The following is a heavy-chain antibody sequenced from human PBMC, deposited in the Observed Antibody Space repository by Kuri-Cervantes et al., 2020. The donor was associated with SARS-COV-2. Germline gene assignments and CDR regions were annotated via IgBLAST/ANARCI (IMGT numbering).Heavy chain of an antibody. V-gene: IGHV3-30*02. CDR3: AKVWEDIVVVPAFDI. Sequence: GESLKISCAASGFTFSSYDMHWVRQAPGKGLEWVAFIRYDGSNKYYADSVRGRFTISRDNSKNTLYLQMNSLRAEDTAVYYCAKVWEDIVVVPAFDIWGQGTMVTVSS. D-gene: IGHD2-2*01. J-gene: IGHJ3*02. CDR2: IRYDGSNK. CDR1: GFTFSSYD.